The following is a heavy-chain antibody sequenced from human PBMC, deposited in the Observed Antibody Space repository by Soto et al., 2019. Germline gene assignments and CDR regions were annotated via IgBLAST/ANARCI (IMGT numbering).Heavy chain of an antibody. V-gene: IGHV3-49*05. CDR3: TRYSPTYGDFWFDP. Sequence: EVQLVESGGGLVKPGRSLRLSCTTSGFTFGDYAMSWFRQAPGKGLEWVGFIKSKTYGGTREYATSVKGRFTISRDDSKSITYLQMNSLKTEDTAVYYCTRYSPTYGDFWFDPWGQGTLVTVSS. CDR2: IKSKTYGGTR. J-gene: IGHJ5*02. D-gene: IGHD4-17*01. CDR1: GFTFGDYA.